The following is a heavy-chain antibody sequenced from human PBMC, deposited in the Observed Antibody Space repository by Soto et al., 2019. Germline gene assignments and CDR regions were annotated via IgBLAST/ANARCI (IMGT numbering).Heavy chain of an antibody. J-gene: IGHJ6*02. CDR1: GESVTLSNNY. CDR2: IYHRGST. V-gene: IGHV4-61*01. CDR3: ARETRGSESGFIYYYVMDF. Sequence: SEKLPLTCSVSGESVTLSNNYWGWIRQPPGKGLEWIGYIYHRGSTNYNPSLESRVIISLDSSKNQVSLTLKSVTAADTAVYYCARETRGSESGFIYYYVMDFCGQGSPVTVS. D-gene: IGHD6-19*01.